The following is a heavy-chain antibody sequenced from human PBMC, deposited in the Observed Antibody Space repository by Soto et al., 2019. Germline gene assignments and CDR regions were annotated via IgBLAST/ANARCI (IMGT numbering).Heavy chain of an antibody. D-gene: IGHD3-3*01. V-gene: IGHV1-46*03. CDR3: AGHKRANDFCSGYSGGYYYYMDV. CDR1: GYTFTSYY. Sequence: ASVKVSCKASGYTFTSYYMHWVRQAPGQGLEWMGIINPSGGSTSYAQKFQGRVTMTRDTSTSTVYMELSSLRSEDTAVYYCAGHKRANDFCSGYSGGYYYYMDVWGQGTTVTVSS. J-gene: IGHJ6*03. CDR2: INPSGGST.